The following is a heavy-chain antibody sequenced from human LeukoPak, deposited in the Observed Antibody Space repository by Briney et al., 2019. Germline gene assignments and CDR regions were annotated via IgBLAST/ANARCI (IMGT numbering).Heavy chain of an antibody. CDR2: ITYDGYYK. J-gene: IGHJ5*02. V-gene: IGHV3-30*03. Sequence: GTSLRLSCAASGFTFTSYGMHWVRQAPGKGLEWVALITYDGYYKYYSDSVKGRFTISSDNSKNALYLQMNSLRAEDTAVYYCARDGSYSGSYSPWGQGTLVTVSS. CDR3: ARDGSYSGSYSP. CDR1: GFTFTSYG. D-gene: IGHD1-26*01.